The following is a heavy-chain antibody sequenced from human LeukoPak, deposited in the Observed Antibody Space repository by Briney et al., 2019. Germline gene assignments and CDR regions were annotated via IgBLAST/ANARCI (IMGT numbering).Heavy chain of an antibody. Sequence: PGRSLRLSCAASGFTFDDYAMHWVRQATGKGLEWVSAIGTAGDTYYPGSVKGRFTISRENAKNSLYLQMNSLRAEDTAVYYCARVVGNWFDPWGQGTLVTVSS. CDR2: IGTAGDT. V-gene: IGHV3-13*01. J-gene: IGHJ5*02. D-gene: IGHD3-10*01. CDR1: GFTFDDYA. CDR3: ARVVGNWFDP.